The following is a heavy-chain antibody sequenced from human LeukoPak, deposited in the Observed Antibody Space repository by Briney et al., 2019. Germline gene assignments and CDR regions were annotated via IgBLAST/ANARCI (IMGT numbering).Heavy chain of an antibody. J-gene: IGHJ4*02. Sequence: SQTLSLTCAVSGGSISSGGYSWSWVRQPPGKGLEWIGYIYHSGSTYYNPSLKSRVTISVDRSKNQFSLKLSSVTAADTAVYYCARGVTYYDISTGSRPTYYFDYWGQGTLVTVSS. CDR3: ARGVTYYDISTGSRPTYYFDY. D-gene: IGHD3-9*01. V-gene: IGHV4-30-2*01. CDR1: GGSISSGGYS. CDR2: IYHSGST.